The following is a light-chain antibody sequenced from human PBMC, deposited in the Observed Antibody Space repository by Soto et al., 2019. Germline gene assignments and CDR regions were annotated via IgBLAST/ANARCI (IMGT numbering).Light chain of an antibody. CDR3: SSYTSSSTPLV. CDR2: DVT. J-gene: IGLJ3*02. Sequence: QSALTQPASVSGSPGQSITISCTGTSSDVGGYNYVSRYQQHPGKAPKLMIYDVTNRPSGVSNRFSGSKSGNTASLTISGLQAEDEADYYCSSYTSSSTPLVFGGGTQLTVL. V-gene: IGLV2-14*01. CDR1: SSDVGGYNY.